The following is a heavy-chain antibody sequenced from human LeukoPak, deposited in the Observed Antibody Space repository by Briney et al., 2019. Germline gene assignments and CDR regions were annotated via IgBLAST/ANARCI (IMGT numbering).Heavy chain of an antibody. D-gene: IGHD2-2*01. J-gene: IGHJ3*02. V-gene: IGHV5-51*01. Sequence: GESLKISCKGSGYTFTNYWIGWVRQMPGKGLEYMGIIYPRDSDTRYSPSFEGQVTISADKSISTAYLQWSSLKASDTVMYFCARKFCSSTTCYVAFDMWGQGTMVTVSS. CDR2: IYPRDSDT. CDR1: GYTFTNYW. CDR3: ARKFCSSTTCYVAFDM.